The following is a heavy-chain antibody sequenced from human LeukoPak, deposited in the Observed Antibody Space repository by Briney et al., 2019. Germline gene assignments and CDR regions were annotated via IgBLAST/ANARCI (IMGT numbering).Heavy chain of an antibody. CDR3: ATPYYYDSSGYYDQFDY. Sequence: SVKVSCKASGYTFTDYGFTWVRQAPGQGLEWMGRIIPMLGITNYAQKFQDRVTITADKSTSTAYMELSSLRSEDTAIYYCATPYYYDSSGYYDQFDYWGQGTLVTVSS. J-gene: IGHJ4*02. V-gene: IGHV1-69*04. CDR2: IIPMLGIT. D-gene: IGHD3-22*01. CDR1: GYTFTDYG.